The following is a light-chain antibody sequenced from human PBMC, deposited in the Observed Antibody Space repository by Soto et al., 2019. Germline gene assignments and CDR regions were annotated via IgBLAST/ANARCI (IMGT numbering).Light chain of an antibody. Sequence: EIVLTQSPGTLSLSPGERATLSCRASQSVSSSYLAWYQQKPGQAPRLLIYGASSRATGIPDRFSGSGSGTAFYLTISRLEPEDFAVYYCQQDGNSPLTFGQGTKVEIK. J-gene: IGKJ1*01. V-gene: IGKV3-20*01. CDR2: GAS. CDR1: QSVSSSY. CDR3: QQDGNSPLT.